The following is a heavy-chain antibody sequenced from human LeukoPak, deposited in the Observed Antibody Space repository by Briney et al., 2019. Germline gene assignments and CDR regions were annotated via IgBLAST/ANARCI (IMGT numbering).Heavy chain of an antibody. CDR1: GSTFSTYA. CDR2: ISGSGDTT. D-gene: IGHD1-26*01. J-gene: IGHJ4*02. V-gene: IGHV3-23*01. Sequence: GGSLRLSCAASGSTFSTYAMSWVRQAPGKGLEWVSGISGSGDTTYFADSVKGRFTISRDSSKNTLYLQMNSLRTEDTAVYYCARSYPTGSHYSSYYWGQGTLVTVSS. CDR3: ARSYPTGSHYSSYY.